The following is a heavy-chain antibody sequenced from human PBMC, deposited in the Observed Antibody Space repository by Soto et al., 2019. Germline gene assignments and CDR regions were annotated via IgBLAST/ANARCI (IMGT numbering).Heavy chain of an antibody. CDR3: AMETYGDYVGYFDP. CDR2: IYHSGST. V-gene: IGHV4-4*02. J-gene: IGHJ5*02. CDR1: GGSISSSNW. Sequence: SETLSLTCAVSGGSISSSNWWSWVRQPPGKGLEWIGEIYHSGSTNYNPSLKSRVTISVDKSKNQFSLKLSSVTAADTAVYYCAMETYGDYVGYFDPWGQGIQVTVSS. D-gene: IGHD2-21*01.